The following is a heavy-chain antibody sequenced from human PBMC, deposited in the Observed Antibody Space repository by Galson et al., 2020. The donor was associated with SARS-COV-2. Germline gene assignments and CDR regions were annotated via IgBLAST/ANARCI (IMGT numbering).Heavy chain of an antibody. CDR3: SRVRHHDILTGYQWYFDY. CDR2: IRGKAYGGTT. Sequence: GESLKISCTASGFTFGDYAMSWFRQAPGKGLEWVGFIRGKAYGGTTEYAASVKGRFTLSRDDSKSIAYLQMNSLKNEDTAVYHCSRVRHHDILTGYQWYFDYWGQGTLVTVSS. V-gene: IGHV3-49*03. J-gene: IGHJ4*02. D-gene: IGHD3-9*01. CDR1: GFTFGDYA.